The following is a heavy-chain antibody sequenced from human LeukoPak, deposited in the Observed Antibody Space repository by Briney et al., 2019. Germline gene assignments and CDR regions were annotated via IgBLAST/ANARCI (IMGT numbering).Heavy chain of an antibody. CDR1: GFTFSNYA. CDR3: AKWGDYDVLTGYYVSDY. Sequence: GASLRLSCAASGFTFSNYAMSWVRQAPGKGLEWVSAITGSGGNTYYADSVKGRFAISRDNSKNTVFLQMNSLRAEDTAVYYCAKWGDYDVLTGYYVSDYWGQGTLVTVSS. J-gene: IGHJ4*02. D-gene: IGHD3-9*01. CDR2: ITGSGGNT. V-gene: IGHV3-23*01.